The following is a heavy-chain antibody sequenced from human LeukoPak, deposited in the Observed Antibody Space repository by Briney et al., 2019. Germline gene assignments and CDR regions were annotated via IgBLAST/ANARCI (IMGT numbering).Heavy chain of an antibody. D-gene: IGHD1-14*01. Sequence: RASVKVSCKASGGTFSSYAISWVRQAPGQGLEWMGGITPIFGTANYAQKFQGRVTITTDESTSTAYMELSSLRSEDTAVYYCARQANRNYYYYMDVWGKGTTVTVSS. CDR1: GGTFSSYA. J-gene: IGHJ6*03. CDR3: ARQANRNYYYYMDV. CDR2: ITPIFGTA. V-gene: IGHV1-69*05.